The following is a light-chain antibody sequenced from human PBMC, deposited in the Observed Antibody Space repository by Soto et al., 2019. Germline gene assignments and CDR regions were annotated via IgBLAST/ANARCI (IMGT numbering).Light chain of an antibody. CDR3: QQRSNWPLT. Sequence: EIVLTQSPATLSLSPGERATLSCRASQGVSSYLAWYQQKPGQAPRLLIYDASNRATGIPARFSGSGPGTDFPLTISSLEPEDFAVYYCQQRSNWPLTFGGGTKVEIK. CDR1: QGVSSY. V-gene: IGKV3D-11*01. J-gene: IGKJ4*01. CDR2: DAS.